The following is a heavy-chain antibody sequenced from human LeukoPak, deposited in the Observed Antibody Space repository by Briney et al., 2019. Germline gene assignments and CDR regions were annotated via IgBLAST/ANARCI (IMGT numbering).Heavy chain of an antibody. Sequence: GGSLRLSCAASGFTVSTNYMNWVRQAPGKGLEWVSVIYSGGTTYYADSVRGRFSISRDTSKNTLYLQMNSLRAEDTAVYYCARGRQNYGDYPYWGQGTLVTVSS. CDR2: IYSGGTT. CDR3: ARGRQNYGDYPY. V-gene: IGHV3-53*01. D-gene: IGHD4-17*01. J-gene: IGHJ4*02. CDR1: GFTVSTNY.